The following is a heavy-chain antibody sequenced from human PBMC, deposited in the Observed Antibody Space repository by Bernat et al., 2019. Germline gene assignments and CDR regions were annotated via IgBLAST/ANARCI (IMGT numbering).Heavy chain of an antibody. J-gene: IGHJ6*02. CDR1: GYTFTSYA. CDR2: INAGNGNT. V-gene: IGHV1-3*01. Sequence: QVQLVQSGAEVKKPGASVKVSCKASGYTFTSYAMHWVRQAPGQRLEWMGWINAGNGNTKYSQKFQGRVTITRDTSASTAYMELSSLRSEDTAVYYCARGNCSGGTCFYEMDVWGQGTTVTVSS. D-gene: IGHD2-15*01. CDR3: ARGNCSGGTCFYEMDV.